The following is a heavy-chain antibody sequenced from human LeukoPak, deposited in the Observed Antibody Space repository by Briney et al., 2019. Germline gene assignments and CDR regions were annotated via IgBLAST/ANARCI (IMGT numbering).Heavy chain of an antibody. Sequence: SETLSLTCTVSGGSISSGDYYWSWTRQPPGKGLEWIGYIYYSGSTYYNPSLKSRVTISVDTSKNQFSLKLSSVTAADTAAYYCARRTENWNYFDYWGQGTLVTVSS. J-gene: IGHJ4*02. CDR2: IYYSGST. V-gene: IGHV4-30-4*01. CDR3: ARRTENWNYFDY. D-gene: IGHD1-1*01. CDR1: GGSISSGDYY.